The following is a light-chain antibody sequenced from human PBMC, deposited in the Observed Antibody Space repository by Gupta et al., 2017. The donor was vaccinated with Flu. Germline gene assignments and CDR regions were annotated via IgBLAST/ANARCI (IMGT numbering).Light chain of an antibody. CDR2: DDS. V-gene: IGLV3-21*02. J-gene: IGLJ1*01. CDR1: AIGRKN. CDR3: QVWSSSDHAYV. Sequence: SYVLTQSPSVSVAPGQTARVTCGGNAIGRKNVHWYQQKPGQAPVLLVWDDSNRPSGIPERFSGSNSGNRATLTISRVEVGDEADYYCQVWSSSDHAYVFGTGTKVSVL.